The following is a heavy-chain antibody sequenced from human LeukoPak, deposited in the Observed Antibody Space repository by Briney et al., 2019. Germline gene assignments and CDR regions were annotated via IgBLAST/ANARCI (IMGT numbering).Heavy chain of an antibody. J-gene: IGHJ4*02. CDR3: ARSGYDILTYFDD. Sequence: ASVKVSCKASGYTFTSYGISWVRQAPGQGLEWMGWIITYNGNTNYAQKLQGRVTMTTDTSTSTAYMELRSLRLDDTAVYYCARSGYDILTYFDDWGQGTLVIVSS. D-gene: IGHD3-9*01. CDR1: GYTFTSYG. CDR2: IITYNGNT. V-gene: IGHV1-18*01.